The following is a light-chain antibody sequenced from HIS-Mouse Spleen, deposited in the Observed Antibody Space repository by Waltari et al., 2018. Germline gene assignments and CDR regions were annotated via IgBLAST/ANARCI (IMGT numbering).Light chain of an antibody. CDR1: SSDVGGYNY. CDR2: DVS. V-gene: IGLV2-14*03. Sequence: QSALTQPASVSGSPGQSITISCTGTSSDVGGYNYVSWYQQHPGKAPKLMIYDVSNRPSGVSNRFSASKSGNTASLTISGLQAEDEADYYCSSYTSSSWVFGGGTKLTVL. J-gene: IGLJ3*02. CDR3: SSYTSSSWV.